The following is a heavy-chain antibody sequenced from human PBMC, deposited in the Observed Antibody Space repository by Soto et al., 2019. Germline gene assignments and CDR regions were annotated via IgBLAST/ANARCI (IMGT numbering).Heavy chain of an antibody. CDR1: GGSISSNSFY. CDR3: VTIQWMLPAY. CDR2: IYYTGTT. J-gene: IGHJ4*02. D-gene: IGHD6-19*01. Sequence: QLQLQESGPGLVKPSETLSLACSVSGGSISSNSFYWGWIRQPPGKGLEWICTIYYTGTTYYNPSSESRATISVAASKHQFSLKLSPVTAAVTVLYYCVTIQWMLPAYWGQGTLVSVSP. V-gene: IGHV4-39*01.